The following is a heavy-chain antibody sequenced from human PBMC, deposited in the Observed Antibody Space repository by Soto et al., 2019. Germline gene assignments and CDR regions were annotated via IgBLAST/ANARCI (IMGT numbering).Heavy chain of an antibody. V-gene: IGHV1-2*02. D-gene: IGHD3-22*01. CDR1: GCTFTGYY. Sequence: GASVKVSCKASGCTFTGYYMHWVRQAPGQGLEWMGWINPNSGGTNYAQKFQGRVTMTRDTSISTAYMELSRLRSEDTAVYYCARQESYDSSGLVDYWGQGTRVTSPQ. CDR3: ARQESYDSSGLVDY. CDR2: INPNSGGT. J-gene: IGHJ4*02.